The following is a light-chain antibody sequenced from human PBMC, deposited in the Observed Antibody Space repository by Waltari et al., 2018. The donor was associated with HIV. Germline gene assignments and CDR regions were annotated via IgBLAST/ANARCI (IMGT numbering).Light chain of an antibody. Sequence: QSVLTQPPSVSGLPGQKVTTTCSGSHSYIGPNTLHWYQQFPGRAPKLVAYRIRQRPSGVPDRFSGSKSGTSASLAINGVQAEDEATYYCSAWDDTLHVVFGGGTKLTVL. V-gene: IGLV1-44*01. CDR3: SAWDDTLHVV. CDR1: HSYIGPNT. CDR2: RIR. J-gene: IGLJ3*02.